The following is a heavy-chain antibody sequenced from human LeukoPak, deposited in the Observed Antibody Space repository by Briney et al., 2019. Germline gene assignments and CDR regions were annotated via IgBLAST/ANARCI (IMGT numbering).Heavy chain of an antibody. CDR2: IRYDGSDK. CDR3: AKGAITSSTTCYFDY. Sequence: TGGSLRLSCAASGFTFSNYGMHWVRQAPGKGLEWVAFIRYDGSDKYYADSVKGRFTISRDNSKNTLSLQVNSLRADDTAVYYCAKGAITSSTTCYFDYWGQGTLVAVSS. D-gene: IGHD2-2*01. J-gene: IGHJ4*02. CDR1: GFTFSNYG. V-gene: IGHV3-30*02.